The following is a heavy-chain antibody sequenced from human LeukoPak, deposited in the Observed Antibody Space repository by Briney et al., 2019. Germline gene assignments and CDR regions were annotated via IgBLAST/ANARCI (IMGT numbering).Heavy chain of an antibody. Sequence: SETLSLTCAVYGGSFSGYYWSWIRQPPGKGLEWIGEINHSGSTNYNPSLKSRVTISVDTSKNQFSLKLSSVTAADTAVYYCASTYSSGWSYYYYYYGMDVWGQGTTVTVSS. CDR1: GGSFSGYY. CDR2: INHSGST. V-gene: IGHV4-34*01. D-gene: IGHD6-19*01. CDR3: ASTYSSGWSYYYYYYGMDV. J-gene: IGHJ6*02.